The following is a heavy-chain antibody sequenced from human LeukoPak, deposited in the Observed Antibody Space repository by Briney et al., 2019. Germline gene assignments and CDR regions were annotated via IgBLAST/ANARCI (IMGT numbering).Heavy chain of an antibody. CDR1: GGSFSGYY. D-gene: IGHD6-13*01. Sequence: SETLSLTCAVYGGSFSGYYWSWIRQPPGKGLEWIGSIYHSGSTYYNPSLKSRVTIAVETSKNQFSLKLSSVTAADTAVYYCARDRSSSWSPIHWFDPWGQGTLVTVSS. CDR2: IYHSGST. J-gene: IGHJ5*02. V-gene: IGHV4-34*01. CDR3: ARDRSSSWSPIHWFDP.